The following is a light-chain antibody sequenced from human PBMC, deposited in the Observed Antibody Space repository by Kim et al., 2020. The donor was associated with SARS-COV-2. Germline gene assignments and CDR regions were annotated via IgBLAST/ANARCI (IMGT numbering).Light chain of an antibody. J-gene: IGKJ4*01. CDR1: QSVSSN. Sequence: VSPGKRTTLSCRASQSVSSNLAWYQQKPGQAPRLLIYGASFRATGIPARFSGSGSGTEFTLTISTLQSEDFAVYYCQQYNNWPLTFGGGTKVDIK. V-gene: IGKV3D-15*03. CDR2: GAS. CDR3: QQYNNWPLT.